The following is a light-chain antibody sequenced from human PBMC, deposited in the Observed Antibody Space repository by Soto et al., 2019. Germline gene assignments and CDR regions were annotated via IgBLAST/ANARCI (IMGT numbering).Light chain of an antibody. J-gene: IGLJ2*01. CDR1: SSDVGSYNY. Sequence: QSALTQPASVSGSPGQSITIPCTGTSSDVGSYNYVSWYQHHPGKAPKLIIYEVTNRPSGVSDRFSGSKSGNTASLTISGLQAEDEADYYCSSHTSGSTLVVFGGGTQLTVL. CDR2: EVT. CDR3: SSHTSGSTLVV. V-gene: IGLV2-14*01.